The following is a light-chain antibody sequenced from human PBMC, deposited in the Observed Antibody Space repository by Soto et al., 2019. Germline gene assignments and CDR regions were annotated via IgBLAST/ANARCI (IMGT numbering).Light chain of an antibody. V-gene: IGKV1-39*01. J-gene: IGKJ4*01. CDR2: AAS. CDR1: QSISSY. Sequence: DIQVTQSPSSLSASVGDRVIITCRASQSISSYLNWYQQKPGKAPKPLIYAASSLQSGVPSRFSGSGSGTDFTLTISSLQPEDFTTYYCQQSYTTPFTFGGGTKVEIK. CDR3: QQSYTTPFT.